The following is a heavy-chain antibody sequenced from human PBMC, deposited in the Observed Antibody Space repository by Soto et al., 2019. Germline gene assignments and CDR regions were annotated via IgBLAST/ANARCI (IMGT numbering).Heavy chain of an antibody. V-gene: IGHV3-49*04. CDR2: IRSKAYGGTT. CDR1: GFTFGDYA. CDR3: TRTTQVLRFLEWLLYFDY. J-gene: IGHJ4*02. D-gene: IGHD3-3*01. Sequence: GGSLRLSCTASGFTFGDYAMSWVRQAPGKGLEWVGFIRSKAYGGTTEYAASVKGRFTISRDDSKSIAYLQMNSLKTEDTAVYYCTRTTQVLRFLEWLLYFDYWGQGTLVTVSS.